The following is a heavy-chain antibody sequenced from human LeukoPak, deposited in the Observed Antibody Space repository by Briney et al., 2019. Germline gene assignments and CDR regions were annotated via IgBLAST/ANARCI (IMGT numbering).Heavy chain of an antibody. J-gene: IGHJ4*02. V-gene: IGHV1-2*02. CDR2: INPNSGGT. Sequence: ASVKVSCKASGYTFTGYSMHWVRQAPGQGLEWMGWINPNSGGTNYAQKFQGRVTMTRDTSISTAYMELSRLRSDDTAVYYCAREDDFWSGYYTRFDYWGQGTLVTVSS. CDR1: GYTFTGYS. CDR3: AREDDFWSGYYTRFDY. D-gene: IGHD3-3*01.